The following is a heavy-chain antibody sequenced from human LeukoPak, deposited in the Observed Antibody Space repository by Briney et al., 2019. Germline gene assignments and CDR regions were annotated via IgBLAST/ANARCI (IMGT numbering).Heavy chain of an antibody. CDR3: AREDPQTKVPEGMDV. J-gene: IGHJ6*02. Sequence: PSETLSLTCTVSGGSISHYYWSWIRQPPGKGLEWIGYIYYSGTTNYNPSLKSQVTISVDTSKNQFSLKLSSVTAADTAVYYCAREDPQTKVPEGMDVWGQGTTVTVSS. CDR1: GGSISHYY. CDR2: IYYSGTT. D-gene: IGHD4/OR15-4a*01. V-gene: IGHV4-59*01.